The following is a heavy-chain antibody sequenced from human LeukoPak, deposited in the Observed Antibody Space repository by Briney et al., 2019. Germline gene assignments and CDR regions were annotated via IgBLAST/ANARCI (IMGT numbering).Heavy chain of an antibody. Sequence: PSETLSLTCAVYGGSFSGYYWSWIRQPPGKGLECIGEINHSGSTNYNPSLKSRVTISVDTSKSQFSLKLSSVTAADTAVYYCASTYSSGWYWFQHWGQGTLVTVSS. CDR1: GGSFSGYY. CDR3: ASTYSSGWYWFQH. D-gene: IGHD6-19*01. J-gene: IGHJ1*01. V-gene: IGHV4-34*01. CDR2: INHSGST.